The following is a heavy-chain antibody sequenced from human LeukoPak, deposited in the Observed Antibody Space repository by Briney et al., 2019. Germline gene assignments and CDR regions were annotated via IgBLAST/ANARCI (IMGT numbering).Heavy chain of an antibody. D-gene: IGHD3-10*01. J-gene: IGHJ4*02. CDR1: GFTFSSYA. CDR3: ASDMVRGVIIREPFDY. CDR2: ISGSGGST. V-gene: IGHV3-23*01. Sequence: GGSLRLSCAASGFTFSSYAMSWVRQAPGKGLEWVSAISGSGGSTYYADSVKGRFTISRDNSKNTLYLQMNSLRAEDTAVYYCASDMVRGVIIREPFDYWGQGTLVTVSS.